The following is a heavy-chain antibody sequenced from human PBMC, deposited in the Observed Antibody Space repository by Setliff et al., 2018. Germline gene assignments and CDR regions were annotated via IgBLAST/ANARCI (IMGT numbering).Heavy chain of an antibody. CDR1: GFTVSSNY. J-gene: IGHJ4*02. Sequence: PGGSLRLSCAASGFTVSSNYMSRVRQAPGKGLEWVSVIYSGGSTTYEDSVKGRFTISRDNAKNTLYLQMNSLRAEDTAVYYCARAHSSTLSVHDYWGQGTLVTSPQ. CDR2: IYSGGST. V-gene: IGHV3-66*01. D-gene: IGHD2-2*01. CDR3: ARAHSSTLSVHDY.